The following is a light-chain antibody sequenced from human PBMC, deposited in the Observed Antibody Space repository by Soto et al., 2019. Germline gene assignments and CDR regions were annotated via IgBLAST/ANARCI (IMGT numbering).Light chain of an antibody. Sequence: QSALTQPPSVSGSPGQSVTISCTGTSSDFGSYNRVSWYQQPPGTAPKLMIYDVSNRPSGVPDRFSGSKSGNTASLTISGLQAEDEADYYCSSYTSSGFYVFGTGTEVTVL. V-gene: IGLV2-18*02. CDR1: SSDFGSYNR. CDR2: DVS. CDR3: SSYTSSGFYV. J-gene: IGLJ1*01.